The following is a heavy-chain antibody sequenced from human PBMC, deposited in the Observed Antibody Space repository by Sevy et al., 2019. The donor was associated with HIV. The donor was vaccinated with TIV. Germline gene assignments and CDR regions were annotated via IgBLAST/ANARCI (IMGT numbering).Heavy chain of an antibody. D-gene: IGHD2-2*01. CDR2: ISYDGSNK. J-gene: IGHJ4*02. CDR3: ASLPPIVVVPAATFWAAADTSTFDY. V-gene: IGHV3-30-3*01. Sequence: GGSLRLSCAASGFTFSSYAMHWVRQAPGKGLEWVAVISYDGSNKYYADSVKGRFTISRDNSKNTLYLQMNSLRAEDTAAYYCASLPPIVVVPAATFWAAADTSTFDYWGQGTLVTVSS. CDR1: GFTFSSYA.